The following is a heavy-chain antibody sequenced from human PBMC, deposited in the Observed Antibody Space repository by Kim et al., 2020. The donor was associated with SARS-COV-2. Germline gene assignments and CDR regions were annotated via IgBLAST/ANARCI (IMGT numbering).Heavy chain of an antibody. V-gene: IGHV3-21*01. CDR2: I. D-gene: IGHD5-12*01. J-gene: IGHJ6*02. CDR3: ARDEYSGYLGV. Sequence: IYYACALKVRFTISRDNAKNSLYLKMISLRAEDTAVYYCARDEYSGYLGVWGQGTTVTVSS.